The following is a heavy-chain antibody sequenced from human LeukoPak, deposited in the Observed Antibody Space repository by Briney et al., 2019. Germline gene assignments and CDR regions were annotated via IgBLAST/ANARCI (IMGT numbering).Heavy chain of an antibody. J-gene: IGHJ4*02. D-gene: IGHD2-15*01. CDR3: ARSVQRYCSGGSCYSNFSPRDY. CDR2: INPNSGGT. V-gene: IGHV1-2*06. Sequence: ASVKVSCKASGYTFTGYYMHWVRQAPGPGLKWMGRINPNSGGTNYAQKFQGRVTMTRDTSISTAYMELSRLRSDDTAVYYCARSVQRYCSGGSCYSNFSPRDYWGQGTLVTVSS. CDR1: GYTFTGYY.